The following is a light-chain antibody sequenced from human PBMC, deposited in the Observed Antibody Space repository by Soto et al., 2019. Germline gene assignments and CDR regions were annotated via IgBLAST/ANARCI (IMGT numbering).Light chain of an antibody. Sequence: EIVLTQSPATLSLSPGERATLSCWASQSVSNYFVWYQQKPGQAPRLLIYGASSRATGIPDRFSSSGSGTDFTLTISRLEPEDFAVYYCQQYLITPWTFGQGTKVDIK. J-gene: IGKJ1*01. CDR3: QQYLITPWT. CDR1: QSVSNY. V-gene: IGKV3-20*01. CDR2: GAS.